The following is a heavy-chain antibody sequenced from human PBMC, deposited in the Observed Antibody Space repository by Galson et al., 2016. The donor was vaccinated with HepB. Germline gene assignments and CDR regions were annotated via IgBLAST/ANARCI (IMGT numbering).Heavy chain of an antibody. V-gene: IGHV4-31*03. CDR2: IYHSGST. D-gene: IGHD2-15*01. CDR1: GGSISTGGYY. J-gene: IGHJ4*02. CDR3: ARVGRINSETRSPYNFDY. Sequence: LSLTCTVSGGSISTGGYYWTWIRQHPGKALEWIGYIYHSGSTYYNPSLKSRLSMSVDTSKNQFSLKVNSVTAADTAVYFCARVGRINSETRSPYNFDYWGQGTLVTVSS.